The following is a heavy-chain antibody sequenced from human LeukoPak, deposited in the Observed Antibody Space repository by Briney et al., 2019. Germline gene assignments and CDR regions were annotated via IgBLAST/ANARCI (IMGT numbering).Heavy chain of an antibody. CDR3: AKARDYDNSGYLNY. V-gene: IGHV3-30*18. D-gene: IGHD3-22*01. CDR1: GFTLTTYG. CDR2: VSYDGSNQ. Sequence: GGSLRLSCAASGFTLTTYGIHWVRQAPGKGLEWVAVVSYDGSNQYYADSVKGRFTISRDNSKNTLNLQMNSLRAEDTAVYYCAKARDYDNSGYLNYWGQGTLVTVSS. J-gene: IGHJ4*02.